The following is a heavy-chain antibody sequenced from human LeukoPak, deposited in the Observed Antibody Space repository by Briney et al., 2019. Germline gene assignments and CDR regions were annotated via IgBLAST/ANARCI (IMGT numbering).Heavy chain of an antibody. V-gene: IGHV1-2*02. CDR1: GYTFTGYF. D-gene: IGHD6-13*01. J-gene: IGHJ5*02. CDR2: INPNSGGT. CDR3: AREATAAGNDWFDP. Sequence: ASVKVSCKASGYTFTGYFMYWVRQAPGQGLEWMGWINPNSGGTSYAQKFQGRVTMTRDTSISTAYMELSRQRSDDTSLYYCAREATAAGNDWFDPWGQGTLVTVSS.